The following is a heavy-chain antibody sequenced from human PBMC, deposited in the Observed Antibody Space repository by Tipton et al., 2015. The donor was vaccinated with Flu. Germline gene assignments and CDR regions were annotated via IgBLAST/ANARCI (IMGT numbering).Heavy chain of an antibody. CDR3: ARERRKGSGSYGAFDI. CDR2: INPNSGGT. Sequence: QLVQSGAEVKKPGASVKVSCKASGYTFTGYYMHWVRQAPGQGLEWMGRINPNSGGTNYAQKFQGRVTMTRDTSISTAYMELSRLRSDDTAVYYCARERRKGSGSYGAFDIWGQGTMVTVSS. D-gene: IGHD1-26*01. V-gene: IGHV1-2*06. J-gene: IGHJ3*02. CDR1: GYTFTGYY.